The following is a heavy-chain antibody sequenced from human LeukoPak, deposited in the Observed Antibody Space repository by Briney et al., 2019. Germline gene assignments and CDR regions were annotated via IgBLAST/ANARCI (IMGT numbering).Heavy chain of an antibody. CDR1: GFTFNSAW. D-gene: IGHD3-3*01. J-gene: IGHJ4*02. CDR3: TWSGLKIES. CDR2: IKTETDGGTT. Sequence: SGGSLRLSCAASGFTFNSAWMSWVRQAPGKGLEWAAQIKTETDGGTTDYAAPVKGRFTISRDGSKNMVFLQMNSLKTDDTALYYCTWSGLKIESWGQGTLVTVSS. V-gene: IGHV3-15*01.